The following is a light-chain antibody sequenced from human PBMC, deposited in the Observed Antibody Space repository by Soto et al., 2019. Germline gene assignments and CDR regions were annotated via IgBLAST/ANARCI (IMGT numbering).Light chain of an antibody. CDR2: GES. CDR3: QQYNNWPS. J-gene: IGKJ5*01. V-gene: IGKV3-15*01. CDR1: QSVSSSY. Sequence: IVLPQSPGTLSLSPGERATLSCRASQSVSSSYLAWYQQKPGQAPRLLIYGESFRATGMPAGFSGSGFGTEFTLTISSLQSEDFAVYFCQQYNNWPSFGQGTRLE.